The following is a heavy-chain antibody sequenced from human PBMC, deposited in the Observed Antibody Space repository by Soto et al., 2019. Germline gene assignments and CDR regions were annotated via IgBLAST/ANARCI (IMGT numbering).Heavy chain of an antibody. CDR2: IWHTGRP. J-gene: IGHJ4*02. D-gene: IGHD6-13*01. CDR3: VRDSRTGCSSINCDMH. CDR1: GDSITNNHW. Sequence: QLQLRETGPGLVQPSGTLSLTCDVSGDSITNNHWWSWVRQAPENGLERIGEIWHTGRPNYNPSLESRVAISIDKSKNQFSLKLSSVTAADTAVNYCVRDSRTGCSSINCDMHWGQGTLVTFSS. V-gene: IGHV4-4*02.